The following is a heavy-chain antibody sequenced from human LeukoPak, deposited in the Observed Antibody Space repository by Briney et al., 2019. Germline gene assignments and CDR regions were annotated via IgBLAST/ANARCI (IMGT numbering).Heavy chain of an antibody. CDR3: ARGPYDYVWGSYRYPDY. V-gene: IGHV3-21*01. CDR1: GFTFSSYS. J-gene: IGHJ4*02. Sequence: GGSLRLSCAASGFTFSSYSMNWVRQAPGKGLEWVSSISSSSSYIYYADSVKGRFTISRDNAKNSLYLQMNSLRAEDTAVYYCARGPYDYVWGSYRYPDYWGQGTLVTVSS. CDR2: ISSSSSYI. D-gene: IGHD3-16*02.